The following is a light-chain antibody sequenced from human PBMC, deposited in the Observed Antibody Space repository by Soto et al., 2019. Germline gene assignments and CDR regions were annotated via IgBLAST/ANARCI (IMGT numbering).Light chain of an antibody. CDR2: XXS. Sequence: VWTKCPGTLSMYPGDSATVSCRARQRVRRSYLGWYKQKPGXXXXXXXXXXSIRAAGVPDMVRGSGCGTEFTLTISSLEPEDFATYYGQQLNIYPLTFGGGTKV. V-gene: IGKV3D-20*02. CDR3: QQLNIYPLT. J-gene: IGKJ4*01. CDR1: QRVRRSY.